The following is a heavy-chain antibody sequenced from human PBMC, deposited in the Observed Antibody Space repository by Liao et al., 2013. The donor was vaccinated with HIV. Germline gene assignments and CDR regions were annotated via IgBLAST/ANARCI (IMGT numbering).Heavy chain of an antibody. CDR1: GASFSGYY. CDR3: ARGSPYASFDP. J-gene: IGHJ5*02. CDR2: INHSGST. D-gene: IGHD2-2*01. V-gene: IGHV4-34*01. Sequence: QVQLQQWGAGLLKPSETLSLTCAVYGASFSGYYWSWIRQPPGKGLEWIGEINHSGSTNYNPSLKSRVTISVDTSKNQFSLKLSSVTAADTAVYYCARGSPYASFDPWGQGTLVTVSS.